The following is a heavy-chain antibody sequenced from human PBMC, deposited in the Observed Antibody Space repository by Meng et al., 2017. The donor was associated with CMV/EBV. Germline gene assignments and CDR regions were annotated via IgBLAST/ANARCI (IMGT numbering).Heavy chain of an antibody. J-gene: IGHJ4*02. CDR2: IYYSGST. Sequence: SETLSLTCTVSGGSVSSGSYYWSWIRQPPGKGLEWIGYIYYSGSTNYNPSLKSRVTISVDTSKNQFSLKLSSVTAADTAMYYYARGLRGGYPLDYWGQGTLVTVSS. D-gene: IGHD1-26*01. CDR1: GGSVSSGSYY. V-gene: IGHV4-61*01. CDR3: ARGLRGGYPLDY.